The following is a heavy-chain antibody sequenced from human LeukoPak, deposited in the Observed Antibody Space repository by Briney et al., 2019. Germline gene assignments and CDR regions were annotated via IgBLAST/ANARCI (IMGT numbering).Heavy chain of an antibody. CDR3: ARVGVRGITIFGVAANWFDP. J-gene: IGHJ5*02. CDR2: IYYSGST. CDR1: GGSISSGGYY. D-gene: IGHD3-3*01. V-gene: IGHV4-31*03. Sequence: SETLPLTCTVSGGSISSGGYYWSWIRQHPGKGLEWIGYIYYSGSTYYNPSLKSRVTISVDTSKNQFSLKLSSVTAADTAVYYCARVGVRGITIFGVAANWFDPWGQGTLVTVSS.